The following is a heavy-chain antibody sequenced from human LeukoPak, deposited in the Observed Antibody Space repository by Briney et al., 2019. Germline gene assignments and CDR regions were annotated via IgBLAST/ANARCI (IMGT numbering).Heavy chain of an antibody. V-gene: IGHV3-30*02. CDR3: AKDLLGHYFDY. CDR2: IRDDGSNK. J-gene: IGHJ4*02. Sequence: SGGSLRLSCAASGFTFSSYGMHWVRQAPGKGLEWVAFIRDDGSNKYYADSVKGRFTISRDNSKNTLYLQMNSLRAEDTAVYYCAKDLLGHYFDYWGQGTLVTVSS. CDR1: GFTFSSYG.